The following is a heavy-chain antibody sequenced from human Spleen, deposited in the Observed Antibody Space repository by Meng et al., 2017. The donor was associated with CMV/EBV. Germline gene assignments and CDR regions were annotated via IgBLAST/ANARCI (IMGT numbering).Heavy chain of an antibody. D-gene: IGHD1-14*01. CDR2: IYYSGTT. V-gene: IGHV4-30-4*08. Sequence: GSISSGDYYWSWIRQSPGKGLEWIGYIYYSGTTYYNPSLKSRLTISVDTSKNQFSLKLTSVTAADTAVYYCARVVWNHQIYYAMDVWGQGTTVTVSS. CDR1: GSISSGDYY. CDR3: ARVVWNHQIYYAMDV. J-gene: IGHJ6*02.